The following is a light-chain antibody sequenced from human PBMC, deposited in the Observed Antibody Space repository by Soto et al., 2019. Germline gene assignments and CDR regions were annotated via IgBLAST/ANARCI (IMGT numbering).Light chain of an antibody. Sequence: QSALTQPASVSGSPGQSITISCTGTSSDVGGYNYVSWYQQHPGKAPKVMIYEVRNRPSGVSNRFSGSKSGNTASLTISGLQAEDEADYYCSSHTSRTTCVFGGGTKVTVL. J-gene: IGLJ3*02. CDR1: SSDVGGYNY. V-gene: IGLV2-14*01. CDR3: SSHTSRTTCV. CDR2: EVR.